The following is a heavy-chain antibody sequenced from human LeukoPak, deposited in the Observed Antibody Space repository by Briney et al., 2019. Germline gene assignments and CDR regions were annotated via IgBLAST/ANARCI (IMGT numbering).Heavy chain of an antibody. J-gene: IGHJ4*02. D-gene: IGHD2-2*01. CDR3: ARDAPTVPIVVVPAF. CDR2: INPNSGGT. CDR1: GYTFTGYY. Sequence: ASVKVSCKASGYTFTGYYMHWVRQAPGQGLEWMGWINPNSGGTNYAQKFQGRVTMTRDTPISTAYMELSRLRSDDTAVYYCARDAPTVPIVVVPAFWGQGTLVTVSS. V-gene: IGHV1-2*02.